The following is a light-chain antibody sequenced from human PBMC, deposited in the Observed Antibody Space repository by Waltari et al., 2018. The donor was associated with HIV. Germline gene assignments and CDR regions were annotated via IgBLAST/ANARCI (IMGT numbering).Light chain of an antibody. Sequence: QSVLTQPPSASGTPGQRVTNSCSGSTSNIGSNTVNWYQQLPGTAPKLLIYNNKQRPSGVPDRISGSKSGTSASLAISGLQSEDEADYYCAAWDDSLNGVVFGGGTKLTVL. CDR1: TSNIGSNT. CDR2: NNK. CDR3: AAWDDSLNGVV. V-gene: IGLV1-44*01. J-gene: IGLJ2*01.